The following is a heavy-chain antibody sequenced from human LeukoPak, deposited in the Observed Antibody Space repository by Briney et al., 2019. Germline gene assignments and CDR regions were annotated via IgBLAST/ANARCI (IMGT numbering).Heavy chain of an antibody. V-gene: IGHV3-23*01. D-gene: IGHD3-16*01. CDR3: AREQMGVWGSLEYYFDY. CDR2: MTGSGVST. CDR1: GFTFSSYA. Sequence: GGSLRLSCAGSGFTFSSYAMSWVRQAPGKGLEWVSSMTGSGVSTYYADSVKGRFTISRDNAKNSLYLQMNSLRAEDTAVYYCAREQMGVWGSLEYYFDYWGQGTLVTVSS. J-gene: IGHJ4*02.